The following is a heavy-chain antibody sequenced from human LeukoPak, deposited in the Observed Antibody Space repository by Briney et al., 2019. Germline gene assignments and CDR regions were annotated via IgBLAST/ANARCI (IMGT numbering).Heavy chain of an antibody. D-gene: IGHD6-13*01. CDR2: IFYSGST. V-gene: IGHV4-59*01. Sequence: SETLSLTCTVSGGSISSYYWSWIRQPPGKGLEWIGYIFYSGSTNYNPSLKSRVTISVDTSKNQFSLKLSSVTAADTAVYYCARSSSWYGTNYWGQGTQVTVSS. CDR1: GGSISSYY. CDR3: ARSSSWYGTNY. J-gene: IGHJ4*02.